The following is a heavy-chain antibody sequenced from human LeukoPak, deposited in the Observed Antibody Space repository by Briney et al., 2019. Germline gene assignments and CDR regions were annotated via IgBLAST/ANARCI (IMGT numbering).Heavy chain of an antibody. CDR1: GYTFAGYY. V-gene: IGHV1-2*02. CDR3: ARDVDYYFDY. Sequence: ASVKVSCKASGYTFAGYYMHWVRQAPGQGLEWMGWINPNSGGTNYAQKFQGRVTMTRDTSISTACMELSRLRSDDTAVYYCARDVDYYFDYWGQGTLVTVSS. J-gene: IGHJ4*02. CDR2: INPNSGGT. D-gene: IGHD3-9*01.